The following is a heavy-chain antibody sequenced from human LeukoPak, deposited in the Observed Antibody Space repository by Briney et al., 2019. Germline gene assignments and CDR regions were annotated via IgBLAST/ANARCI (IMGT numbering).Heavy chain of an antibody. Sequence: GGSLRLSCAASGFTFSSYAMSWVGQAPGKWLEWVSAISGSGGSTYYADSVKGRFTISRDNSKNTLYLQMNSLRAEDTAVYYCATPTKYYYDSSGYYPLGYWGQGTLVTVSS. CDR3: ATPTKYYYDSSGYYPLGY. CDR1: GFTFSSYA. D-gene: IGHD3-22*01. CDR2: ISGSGGST. V-gene: IGHV3-23*01. J-gene: IGHJ4*02.